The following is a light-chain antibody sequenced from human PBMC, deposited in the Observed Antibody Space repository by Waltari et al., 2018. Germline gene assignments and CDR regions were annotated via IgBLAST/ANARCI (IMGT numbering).Light chain of an antibody. CDR1: QSVGKT. J-gene: IGKJ1*01. CDR2: DAS. CDR3: QKYGTLPAT. V-gene: IGKV3-20*01. Sequence: EIVLTQSPGTLSLSPGERATLSCRATQSVGKTLAWYQQKPGQAPRLLIYDASSRATGIPDRCSGSGYGTDFSLTISRLEPEDFAVYYCQKYGTLPATFGQGTKVEIK.